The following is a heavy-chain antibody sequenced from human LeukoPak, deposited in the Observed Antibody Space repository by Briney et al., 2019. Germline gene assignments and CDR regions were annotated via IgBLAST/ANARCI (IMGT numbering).Heavy chain of an antibody. CDR3: ARLVYDYVWGSYRPQLYGMDV. D-gene: IGHD3-16*02. CDR1: GYTFTSYD. J-gene: IGHJ6*02. V-gene: IGHV1-8*01. CDR2: MNPNSGNT. Sequence: ASVKVSCKASGYTFTSYDINWVRQATGQGLEWMGWMNPNSGNTGYAQKLQGRVTMTRNTSISTAYMELSSLRSEDTAAYYCARLVYDYVWGSYRPQLYGMDVWGQGTTVTVSS.